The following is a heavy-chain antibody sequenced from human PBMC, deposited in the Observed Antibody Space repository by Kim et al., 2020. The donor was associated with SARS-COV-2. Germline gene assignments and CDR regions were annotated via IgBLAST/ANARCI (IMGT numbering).Heavy chain of an antibody. V-gene: IGHV3-23*01. CDR3: AIDGSQWVVPLDY. CDR2: ISGAGGNK. Sequence: GGSLRLSCTASGIRFSSYYMSWVRQAPGKGLEWISLISGAGGNKYYVESVKGRFTISRDNSKNTLYLQMNSLRAEDTAVYYCAIDGSQWVVPLDYWGQG. J-gene: IGHJ4*02. D-gene: IGHD6-19*01. CDR1: GIRFSSYY.